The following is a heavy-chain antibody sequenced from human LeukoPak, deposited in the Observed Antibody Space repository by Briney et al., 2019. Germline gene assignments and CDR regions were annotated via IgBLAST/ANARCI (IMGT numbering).Heavy chain of an antibody. J-gene: IGHJ4*02. V-gene: IGHV4-34*01. CDR3: ARVGTRNSSGPEFDY. Sequence: SETLSLTCAVYGGSFSGYYRSWIRQPPGKGLEWIGEINHSGSTNYNPSLKSRVTISVDTSKNQFSLKLSSVTAADTAVYYCARVGTRNSSGPEFDYWGQGTLVTVSS. CDR2: INHSGST. D-gene: IGHD3-22*01. CDR1: GGSFSGYY.